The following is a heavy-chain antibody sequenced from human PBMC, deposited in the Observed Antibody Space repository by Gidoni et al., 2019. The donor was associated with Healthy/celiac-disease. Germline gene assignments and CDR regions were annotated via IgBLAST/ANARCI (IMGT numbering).Heavy chain of an antibody. CDR2: IYPGDSDT. CDR1: GYSFTSYG. CDR3: ARHLGSDEGGRMSDY. Sequence: EVQLVPSAAAVKKPGESLKISCKGSGYSFTSYGIGWVRQMPGKGLEWMGIIYPGDSDTRYSPSFQGQVTISADKSISTAYLQWSSLKASDTAMYYCARHLGSDEGGRMSDYWGQGTLVTVSS. J-gene: IGHJ4*02. D-gene: IGHD3-10*01. V-gene: IGHV5-51*01.